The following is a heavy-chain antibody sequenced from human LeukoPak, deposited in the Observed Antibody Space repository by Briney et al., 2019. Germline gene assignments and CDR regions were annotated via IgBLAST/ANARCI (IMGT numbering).Heavy chain of an antibody. V-gene: IGHV3-23*01. CDR3: AKDRGRYYDSSGYYWGYYFDS. D-gene: IGHD3-22*01. J-gene: IGHJ4*02. CDR1: GFTFSNYA. Sequence: PGGSLRLSCAASGFTFSNYAVNWVRQAPGKGLEWVSAISGSGGSTYYADSVKGRFTISRDNPKNTLYLQMSSLRAEDTAVYYCAKDRGRYYDSSGYYWGYYFDSWGQGILVTVST. CDR2: ISGSGGST.